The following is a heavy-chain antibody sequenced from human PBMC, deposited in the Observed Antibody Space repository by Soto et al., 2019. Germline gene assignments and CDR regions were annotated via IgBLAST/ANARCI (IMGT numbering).Heavy chain of an antibody. V-gene: IGHV1-46*01. CDR1: GYTFTSYN. CDR2: INPRGFFT. CDR3: ARERKFDFWRKGLDV. J-gene: IGHJ6*02. D-gene: IGHD3-3*01. Sequence: QVQLVQSGAEVKKPGASVKVSCKASGYTFTSYNIHWVRQAPGQGLEWVGMINPRGFFTTYAQKFRGRVTMTRNISINTAHMELSSLRSEDTAVYYCARERKFDFWRKGLDVWGQGTTVTVSS.